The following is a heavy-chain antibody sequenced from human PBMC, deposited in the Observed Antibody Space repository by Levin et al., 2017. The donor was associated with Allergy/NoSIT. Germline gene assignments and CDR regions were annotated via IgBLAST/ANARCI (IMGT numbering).Heavy chain of an antibody. D-gene: IGHD2-2*01. Sequence: GGSLRLSCEGSGSSFSRYWIGWVRQMPGKGLEWMGIIYPDDSDTRYSPSFQGQVTMSADKSINTAYLQWSSLKASDSAMYYCARHDGVVGIPDASSFFYGMAVWGQGNTVNLSS. CDR2: IYPDDSDT. J-gene: IGHJ6*02. V-gene: IGHV5-51*01. CDR1: GSSFSRYW. CDR3: ARHDGVVGIPDASSFFYGMAV.